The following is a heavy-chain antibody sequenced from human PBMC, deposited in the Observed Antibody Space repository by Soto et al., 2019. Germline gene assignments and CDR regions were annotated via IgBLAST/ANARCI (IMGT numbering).Heavy chain of an antibody. CDR2: IYYSGST. D-gene: IGHD6-19*01. Sequence: PSETLSLTCTVSGGSISSYYWSWIRQPPGKGLEWIGYIYYSGSTNYNPSLKSRVTISVDTSKNQFSLKLSSVTAADTAVYYCARVRYSSGWYLPAYFEYWGQGTLVTVSS. CDR3: ARVRYSSGWYLPAYFEY. J-gene: IGHJ4*02. V-gene: IGHV4-59*01. CDR1: GGSISSYY.